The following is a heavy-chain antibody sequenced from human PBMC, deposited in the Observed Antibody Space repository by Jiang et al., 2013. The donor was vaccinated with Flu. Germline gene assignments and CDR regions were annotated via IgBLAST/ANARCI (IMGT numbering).Heavy chain of an antibody. Sequence: RLSCAASGFTFSSYSMNWVRQAPGKGLEWVSYISSSSSTIYYADSVKGRFTISRDNAKNSLYLQMNSLRDEDTAVYYCARDRVNWNDATQNFDIWGQGTMVTVSS. D-gene: IGHD1-20*01. V-gene: IGHV3-48*02. CDR3: ARDRVNWNDATQNFDI. J-gene: IGHJ3*02. CDR1: GFTFSSYS. CDR2: ISSSSSTI.